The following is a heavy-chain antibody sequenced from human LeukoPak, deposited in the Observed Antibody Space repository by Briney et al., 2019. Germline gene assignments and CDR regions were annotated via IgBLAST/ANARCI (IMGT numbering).Heavy chain of an antibody. Sequence: AGSLRLSCAASGFTISTNWMHWVRQAPGKGLVWVSRVRPEGTTTAYADSVKGRFTISRDNAKNTLFLQMTSLSAEDTAVYYCARDLAWILFDYWGQGTLVTVSS. J-gene: IGHJ4*02. CDR2: VRPEGTTT. CDR1: GFTISTNW. D-gene: IGHD2-2*03. CDR3: ARDLAWILFDY. V-gene: IGHV3-74*03.